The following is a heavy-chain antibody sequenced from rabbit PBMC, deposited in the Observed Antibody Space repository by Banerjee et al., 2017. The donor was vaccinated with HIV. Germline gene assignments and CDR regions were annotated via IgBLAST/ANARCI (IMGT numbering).Heavy chain of an antibody. D-gene: IGHD2-1*01. J-gene: IGHJ2*01. CDR1: GFDFSTWG. Sequence: EQLVESGGGLVQPGESLTLSCTASGFDFSTWGVNWVRQAPGKGLEWIGYIDPLFGITNYASWTKGRFTISSHNAQNTVSLQMNSLTAADTATYFCVRDFFSYDEYGESFDPWGQGTLVTVS. V-gene: IGHV1S47*01. CDR2: IDPLFGIT. CDR3: VRDFFSYDEYGESFDP.